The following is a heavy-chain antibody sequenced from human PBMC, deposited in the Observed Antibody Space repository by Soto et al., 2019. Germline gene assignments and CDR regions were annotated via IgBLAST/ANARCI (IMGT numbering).Heavy chain of an antibody. CDR3: ARDVYYYGSGSYYSDY. Sequence: ASVKVSCKASGYTFTSYGISWVRQAPGQGLEWMGWISAYNGNTNYAQKLQGRVTMTTDTSTSTAYMELRSLRSDDTAVYYCARDVYYYGSGSYYSDYWGQGTLVTVSS. V-gene: IGHV1-18*01. CDR1: GYTFTSYG. CDR2: ISAYNGNT. D-gene: IGHD3-10*01. J-gene: IGHJ4*02.